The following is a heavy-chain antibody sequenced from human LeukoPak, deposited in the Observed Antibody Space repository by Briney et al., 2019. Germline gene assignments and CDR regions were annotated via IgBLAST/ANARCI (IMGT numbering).Heavy chain of an antibody. CDR3: ARDYYDSSGYYFDGMDV. Sequence: GASVKVSCKASGYRFTTYFIHWVRQAPGQGLEWMGWISAYNGNTNYAQKLQGRVTMTTDTSTSTAYMELRSLRSDDTAVYYCARDYYDSSGYYFDGMDVWGQGTTVTVSS. D-gene: IGHD3-22*01. CDR1: GYRFTTYF. J-gene: IGHJ6*02. CDR2: ISAYNGNT. V-gene: IGHV1-18*04.